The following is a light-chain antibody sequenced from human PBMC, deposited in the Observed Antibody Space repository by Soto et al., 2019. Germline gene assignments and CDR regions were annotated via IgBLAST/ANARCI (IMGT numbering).Light chain of an antibody. Sequence: ETVMTQSPDTLSVSPGERVTLSCRASQSVSSSLAWYQQKPGQAPRLLIYGASTRATGIPARFSGSGSGTDFTLTISSLQSEDFAVYYCHQYNNWPPFFGGGTKVEIK. V-gene: IGKV3-15*01. CDR1: QSVSSS. CDR2: GAS. CDR3: HQYNNWPPF. J-gene: IGKJ4*01.